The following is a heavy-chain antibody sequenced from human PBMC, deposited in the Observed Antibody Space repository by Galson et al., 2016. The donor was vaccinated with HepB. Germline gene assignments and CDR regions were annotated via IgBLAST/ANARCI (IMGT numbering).Heavy chain of an antibody. CDR1: GYTFINYY. CDR2: IDPNDGRT. D-gene: IGHD3-22*01. V-gene: IGHV1-46*01. Sequence: SVKVSCKASGYTFINYYIHWVRQAPGQGLEWMGMIDPNDGRTRYAPKSQGRITMTRDTSTSAVHMDLRSLRSEDTAIYYCARDSHDRSGYLGHWGQGALVTVSS. CDR3: ARDSHDRSGYLGH. J-gene: IGHJ4*02.